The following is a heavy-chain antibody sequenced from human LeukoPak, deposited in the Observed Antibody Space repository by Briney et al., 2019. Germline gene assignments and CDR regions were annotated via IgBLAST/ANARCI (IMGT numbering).Heavy chain of an antibody. CDR3: ARELQRDRVLAATPRGADWFDP. CDR1: GYTFTGYY. CDR2: INPNSGGT. Sequence: ASVKVSCKASGYTFTGYYMHWVRQAPGQGLEWMGWINPNSGGTNYAQKFQGRVTMTRDTSISTAYMELSRLRSDDTAVYYCARELQRDRVLAATPRGADWFDPWGQGTLVTVSS. D-gene: IGHD2-15*01. V-gene: IGHV1-2*02. J-gene: IGHJ5*02.